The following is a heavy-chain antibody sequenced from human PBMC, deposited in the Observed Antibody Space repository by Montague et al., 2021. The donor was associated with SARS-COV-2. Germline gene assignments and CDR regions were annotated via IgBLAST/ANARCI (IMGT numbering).Heavy chain of an antibody. CDR1: GDSISNYY. CDR3: ARLPYILPGYAYFDF. J-gene: IGHJ4*02. V-gene: IGHV4-59*08. D-gene: IGHD3-9*01. CDR2: IYYSGST. Sequence: SETLSLTCTVSGDSISNYYWSWIRRPPGKGLEWLGYIYYSGSTNYNPSXXSRVTISVDTSKNQFSLRLSSVTAADTAVYYRARLPYILPGYAYFDFWGQGSLVIVSS.